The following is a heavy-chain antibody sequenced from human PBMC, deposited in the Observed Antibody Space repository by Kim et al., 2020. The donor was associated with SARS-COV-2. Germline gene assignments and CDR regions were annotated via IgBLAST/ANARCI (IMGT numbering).Heavy chain of an antibody. J-gene: IGHJ4*02. Sequence: TYYGDSVKGRFTISRDNDKKSLFLQMNALRADDTAVYYCARDYDSSGAFDYWGLGTRVTVSS. D-gene: IGHD3-22*01. CDR2: T. CDR3: ARDYDSSGAFDY. V-gene: IGHV3-7*03.